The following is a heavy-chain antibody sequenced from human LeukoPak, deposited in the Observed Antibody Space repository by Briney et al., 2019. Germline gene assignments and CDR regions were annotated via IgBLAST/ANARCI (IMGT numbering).Heavy chain of an antibody. J-gene: IGHJ6*02. V-gene: IGHV3-30*18. CDR2: ISYDGSNK. CDR3: AKDFSNYRGPYYYYYGMDV. CDR1: GFTFSSYG. Sequence: GRSLRLSCAASGFTFSSYGTHWVRQAPGKGLEWVAVISYDGSNKYYADSVKGRFTISRDNSKNTLYLQMNSLRAEDTAVYYCAKDFSNYRGPYYYYYGMDVWGQGTTVTVSS. D-gene: IGHD4-11*01.